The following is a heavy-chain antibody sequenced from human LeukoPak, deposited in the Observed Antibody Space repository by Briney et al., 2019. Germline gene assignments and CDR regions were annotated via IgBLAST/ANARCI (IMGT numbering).Heavy chain of an antibody. Sequence: PSETLSLTCAVHGGSFSDYYWSWIRQPPGKGLEWIGEINRGGSTNYSPSHKSRVIILVGTSKNQFSLRLSSVTAADTAVYYCARGYGSGSYYHYWGQGTLVTVSS. CDR2: INRGGST. CDR3: ARGYGSGSYYHY. J-gene: IGHJ4*02. D-gene: IGHD3-10*01. V-gene: IGHV4-34*01. CDR1: GGSFSDYY.